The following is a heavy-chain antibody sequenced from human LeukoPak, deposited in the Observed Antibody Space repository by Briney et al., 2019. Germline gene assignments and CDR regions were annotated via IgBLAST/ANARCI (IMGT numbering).Heavy chain of an antibody. CDR3: ARDYGGNSDY. V-gene: IGHV4-59*01. CDR2: NYYSGST. J-gene: IGHJ4*02. CDR1: GGSISSYY. D-gene: IGHD4-23*01. Sequence: SETLSLTCTVSGGSISSYYWSWIRQPPGKGLEWIGYNYYSGSTNYNPSLKSRVTISVDTSKDQFSLKLSSVTAADTAVYYCARDYGGNSDYWGQGTLVTVSS.